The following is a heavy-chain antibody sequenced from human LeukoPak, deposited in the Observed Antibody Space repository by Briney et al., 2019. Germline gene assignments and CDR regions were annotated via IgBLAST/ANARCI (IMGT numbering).Heavy chain of an antibody. J-gene: IGHJ1*01. CDR2: IYYSGSP. Sequence: SGTLSLTCTISGGSISSGGYYWSWIRQHPGKGLEWIGYIYYSGSPYYNPSLKSRLTISVDTSKNQFSLQLTSVTAADTAVYYCARPYSYYYHSSGFYAPKYFQHWGQGTLVTVSS. V-gene: IGHV4-31*03. CDR3: ARPYSYYYHSSGFYAPKYFQH. CDR1: GGSISSGGYY. D-gene: IGHD3-22*01.